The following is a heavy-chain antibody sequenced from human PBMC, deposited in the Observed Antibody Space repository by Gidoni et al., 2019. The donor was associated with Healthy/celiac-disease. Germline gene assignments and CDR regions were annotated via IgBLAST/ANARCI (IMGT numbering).Heavy chain of an antibody. V-gene: IGHV5-10-1*01. CDR2: IDPSVSYT. CDR3: ARLVSEVTTTLDY. Sequence: EAQLVQSGEEAKQPGESLRIACKGSGYSFTSYWISWVRKMPGKGLEWMGRIDPSVSYTNYSPSFQGHVTISADKSISTAYLQWSSLKASDTAMYYCARLVSEVTTTLDYWGQGTLVTVSS. J-gene: IGHJ4*02. CDR1: GYSFTSYW. D-gene: IGHD4-17*01.